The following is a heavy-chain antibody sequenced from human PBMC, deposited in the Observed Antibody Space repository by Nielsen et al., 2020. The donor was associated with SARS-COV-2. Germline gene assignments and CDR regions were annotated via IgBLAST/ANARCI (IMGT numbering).Heavy chain of an antibody. V-gene: IGHV3-53*01. CDR3: TRGFYSQSDC. J-gene: IGHJ4*02. CDR1: GFTVSNNY. Sequence: GGSLRLSCAASGFTVSNNYMSWVRQAPGKRLEWVSVIDVGGDTDYTDSVKGRFTMSRDNGKNSLYLQMNTLRSEDTALYYCTRGFYSQSDCWGQGTLVTVSS. CDR2: IDVGGDT. D-gene: IGHD2-15*01.